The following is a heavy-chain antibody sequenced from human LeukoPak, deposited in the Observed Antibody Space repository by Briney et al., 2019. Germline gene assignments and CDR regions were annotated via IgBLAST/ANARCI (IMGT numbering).Heavy chain of an antibody. CDR2: IYPGDSDT. CDR3: ARQAVPVAKYFQF. CDR1: GYSFTTYW. D-gene: IGHD2-2*01. V-gene: IGHV5-51*01. Sequence: GESLKISCKGSGYSFTTYWIAWVRQMPGKGLEWMGVIYPGDSDTRYSPSFQGQVTISADKSIGTAYLQWSSLKASDTAMYYCARQAVPVAKYFQFWGQGTLVTVSS. J-gene: IGHJ1*01.